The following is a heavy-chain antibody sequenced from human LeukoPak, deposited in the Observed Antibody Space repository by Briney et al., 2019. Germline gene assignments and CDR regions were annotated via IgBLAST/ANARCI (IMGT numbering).Heavy chain of an antibody. CDR2: IKSKTDGGTT. D-gene: IGHD2-2*01. CDR3: TTDIVVVPAAMVPLDY. Sequence: GGSLRLSCAASGFTFSNAWMSWVRQAPGKGLEWVGRIKSKTDGGTTDYAAPVKGRFTISRDDSKNTLYLQMNSLKTEDTAVYYCTTDIVVVPAAMVPLDYWGQGTLVTVSS. J-gene: IGHJ4*02. CDR1: GFTFSNAW. V-gene: IGHV3-15*01.